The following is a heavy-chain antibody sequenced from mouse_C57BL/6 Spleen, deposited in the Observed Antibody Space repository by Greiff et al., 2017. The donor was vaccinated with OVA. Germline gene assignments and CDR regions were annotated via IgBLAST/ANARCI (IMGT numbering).Heavy chain of an antibody. CDR3: GSYGSSSVWYFDV. CDR1: GYTFTSYW. V-gene: IGHV1-7*01. J-gene: IGHJ1*03. Sequence: QVQLQQSGAELAKPGASVKLSCKASGYTFTSYWMHWVKQRPGQGLEWIGYINPSSGYTKYNQKFKDKATLTADKSSSTAYMQLSSLTYEDSAVYYCGSYGSSSVWYFDVWGTGTTVTVSS. D-gene: IGHD1-1*01. CDR2: INPSSGYT.